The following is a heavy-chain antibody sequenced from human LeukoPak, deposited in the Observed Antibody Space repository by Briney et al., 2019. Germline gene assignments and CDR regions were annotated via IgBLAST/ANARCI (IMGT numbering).Heavy chain of an antibody. D-gene: IGHD2-2*01. V-gene: IGHV3-23*01. CDR2: ISGSGGNT. CDR3: AKDPTSQSPNWFDP. J-gene: IGHJ5*02. Sequence: GGSLRVSCAASGFTFNSYAMSWVRQAPGKGLEWVSAISGSGGNTYYADSVKGRFTISRDNSKNTLYLQMNSLRAEDTAVYYCAKDPTSQSPNWFDPWGQGTLVTVSS. CDR1: GFTFNSYA.